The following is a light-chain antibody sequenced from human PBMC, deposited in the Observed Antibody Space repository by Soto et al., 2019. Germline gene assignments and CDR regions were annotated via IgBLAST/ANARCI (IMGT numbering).Light chain of an antibody. V-gene: IGLV2-11*01. CDR1: SSDVGAYNF. Sequence: QSVLTQPRSVSGSPGQSVTISCTGTSSDVGAYNFVSWYQQNPGKAPKLILYDVIKRPSGVPDRFSGSESGNTASLTISGLQTEDEADYHCSSYAGSHTYEVFGGGTKLTVL. CDR2: DVI. CDR3: SSYAGSHTYEV. J-gene: IGLJ3*02.